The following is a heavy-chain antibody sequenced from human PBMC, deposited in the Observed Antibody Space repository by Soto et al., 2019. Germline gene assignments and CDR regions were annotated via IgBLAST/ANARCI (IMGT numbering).Heavy chain of an antibody. J-gene: IGHJ4*02. Sequence: SETLSLACTVSGGSISSYYWSWIRQPPGKGLEWIGYIYYSGSTNYNPSLKSRVTISVDTSKNQFSLKLSSVTAADTAVYYCARGKEYGHYKIAYWGQGTLVTVSS. CDR2: IYYSGST. V-gene: IGHV4-59*01. D-gene: IGHD4-17*01. CDR1: GGSISSYY. CDR3: ARGKEYGHYKIAY.